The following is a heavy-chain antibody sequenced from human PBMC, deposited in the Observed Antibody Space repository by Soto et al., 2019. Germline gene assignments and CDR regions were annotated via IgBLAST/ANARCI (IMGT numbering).Heavy chain of an antibody. CDR3: EKGYYDILTGYSLFDY. Sequence: EVQLVESGGGLVQPGRSLRLSCAASGFTFDDYAMHWVRQAPGKGLEWVSGISWNSGSIGYAESVKGRFTISRDNAKNSLYLQMNSLRADDTALYYCEKGYYDILTGYSLFDYWGQGTLVTVSS. CDR1: GFTFDDYA. D-gene: IGHD3-9*01. CDR2: ISWNSGSI. V-gene: IGHV3-9*01. J-gene: IGHJ4*02.